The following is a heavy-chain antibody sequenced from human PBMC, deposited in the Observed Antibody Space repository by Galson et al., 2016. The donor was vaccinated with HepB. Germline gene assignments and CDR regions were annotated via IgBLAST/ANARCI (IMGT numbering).Heavy chain of an antibody. CDR3: ARGGWFDY. D-gene: IGHD6-19*01. CDR1: GFTFSNYW. CDR2: IKEDGRDK. Sequence: SLRLSCAASGFTFSNYWMNWVRQAPGKGLEWVANIKEDGRDKYYVDSVTGRFTISRDNAKNSLYLQMNSLRADDTAVYYCARGGWFDYWGQGILVTVSS. J-gene: IGHJ4*02. V-gene: IGHV3-7*01.